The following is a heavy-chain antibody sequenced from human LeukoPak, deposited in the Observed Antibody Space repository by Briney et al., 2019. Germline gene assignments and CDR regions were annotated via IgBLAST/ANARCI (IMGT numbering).Heavy chain of an antibody. CDR1: GSTVSSYW. V-gene: IGHV3-7*01. J-gene: IGHJ5*02. Sequence: GGSLRLSCAASGSTVSSYWMAWVRQAPGKGLEWVANIKHNGDELNYVDSVEDRFTISRDNAKNSLYLHMTSLRAEATAVYCCTRELRTFDPWGQGTLVSVSS. CDR2: IKHNGDEL. CDR3: TRELRTFDP. D-gene: IGHD3-16*01.